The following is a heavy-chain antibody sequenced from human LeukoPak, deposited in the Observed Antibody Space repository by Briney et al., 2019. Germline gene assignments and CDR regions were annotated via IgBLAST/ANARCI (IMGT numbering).Heavy chain of an antibody. CDR1: GFTFVDYA. J-gene: IGHJ4*02. V-gene: IGHV3-49*03. CDR3: VRYSGDADY. Sequence: GGSLRLSCTASGFTFVDYAMSWFRQAPGKGLGWVGFIRSKVYGGTTEYAASVKGRFTISREDSKSIAYLQMNSLKSEDTAVYYCVRYSGDADYWGQGTLVTVSS. CDR2: IRSKVYGGTT. D-gene: IGHD5-12*01.